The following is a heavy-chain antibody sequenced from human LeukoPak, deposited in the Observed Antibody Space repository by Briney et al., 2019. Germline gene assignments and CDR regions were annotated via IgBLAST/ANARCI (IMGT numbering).Heavy chain of an antibody. Sequence: KPSETLSLTCAVYGVSFSGYYWSWIRQPPGKGLEWVREINHSGSTNYNPSLKSRVTISVDTSKNQFSLKLSSVTAADTAVYYCAQSGSYPDYFDYWGQGTLVTVSS. V-gene: IGHV4-34*01. CDR2: INHSGST. CDR1: GVSFSGYY. D-gene: IGHD1-26*01. CDR3: AQSGSYPDYFDY. J-gene: IGHJ4*02.